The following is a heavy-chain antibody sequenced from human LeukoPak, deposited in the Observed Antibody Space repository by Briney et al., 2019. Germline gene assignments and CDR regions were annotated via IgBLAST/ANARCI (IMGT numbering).Heavy chain of an antibody. Sequence: SETLSVTCTDSGGSISSGGYYWSWVRQPPGRGLGWVGYIYHSGSTYYNPSLKSRVTISVGRSKNQFSLKLSSVTAADTAVYYCSRVVGTNGVCYAFDIWGQGTMVTVSS. J-gene: IGHJ3*02. CDR3: SRVVGTNGVCYAFDI. V-gene: IGHV4-30-2*01. D-gene: IGHD2-8*01. CDR2: IYHSGST. CDR1: GGSISSGGYY.